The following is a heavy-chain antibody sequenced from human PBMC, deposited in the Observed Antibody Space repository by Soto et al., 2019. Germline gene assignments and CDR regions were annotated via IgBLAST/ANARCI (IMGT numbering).Heavy chain of an antibody. J-gene: IGHJ4*02. Sequence: QGQLLQSGAEVKKPGASVKVSCKTSGYSFTDYKLHWVRQAPGQGLEWMGWVDPNGGGSNSAQKFQGSVTMTWDTSITTAYLDLTRLTTNDTAIYFCATWVDYGDFEGFDFWGQGTLVTVSS. CDR1: GYSFTDYK. V-gene: IGHV1-2*04. CDR2: VDPNGGGS. CDR3: ATWVDYGDFEGFDF. D-gene: IGHD4-17*01.